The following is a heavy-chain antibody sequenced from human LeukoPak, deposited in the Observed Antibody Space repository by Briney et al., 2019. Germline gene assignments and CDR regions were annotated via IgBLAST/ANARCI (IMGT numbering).Heavy chain of an antibody. CDR2: ITPSGGT. CDR3: ARTAVNDYGDHRESDY. J-gene: IGHJ4*02. D-gene: IGHD4-17*01. V-gene: IGHV1-2*02. Sequence: ASVKVSCKASGYTFTSYAMHWVRQAPGQGLEWMGWITPSGGTNYPQKFQGRVAITRDTSITTAYMDLSRLTSDDTAVYYCARTAVNDYGDHRESDYWGQGTLVTVSS. CDR1: GYTFTSYA.